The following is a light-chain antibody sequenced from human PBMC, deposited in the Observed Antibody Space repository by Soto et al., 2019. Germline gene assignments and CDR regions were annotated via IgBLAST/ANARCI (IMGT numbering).Light chain of an antibody. CDR3: ATWDDSLNGWV. Sequence: QSVLTQPPSASGTPGQRVTISCSGSSSNIGSNPVNWYQQLPGTAPKLLIYSDNQRPSGDPDRFSGSKSGTSASLAISGLQSEDEADYYCATWDDSLNGWVFGGGTKLTVL. V-gene: IGLV1-44*01. CDR2: SDN. CDR1: SSNIGSNP. J-gene: IGLJ3*02.